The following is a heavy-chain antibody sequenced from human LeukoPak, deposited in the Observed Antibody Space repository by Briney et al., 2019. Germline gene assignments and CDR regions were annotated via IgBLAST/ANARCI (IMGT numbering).Heavy chain of an antibody. Sequence: GGSLRLSCAASGFTFSTYNMDWVRQASGKGLEWVGRIRSKANSYATAYAASVKGRFTISRDDSKNTAYLQMNSLKTEDTAVYYCTRPAAAGTSFWFDPWGQGTLVTVSS. CDR2: IRSKANSYAT. D-gene: IGHD6-13*01. CDR1: GFTFSTYN. V-gene: IGHV3-73*01. CDR3: TRPAAAGTSFWFDP. J-gene: IGHJ5*02.